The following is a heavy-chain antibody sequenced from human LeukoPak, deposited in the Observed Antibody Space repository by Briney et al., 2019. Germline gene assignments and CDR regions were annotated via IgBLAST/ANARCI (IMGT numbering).Heavy chain of an antibody. J-gene: IGHJ4*02. CDR1: GFTFSTYW. CDR3: ARDAPGNTALDY. V-gene: IGHV3-74*01. CDR2: INSDGSST. D-gene: IGHD5-18*01. Sequence: PGGSLRLSCAASGFTFSTYWMHWVRQAPGKGLVWVSRINSDGSSTNYADSVKGRFTISRDSAKNTLYLQMNSLRVEDTALYYCARDAPGNTALDYWGQGSLVTASS.